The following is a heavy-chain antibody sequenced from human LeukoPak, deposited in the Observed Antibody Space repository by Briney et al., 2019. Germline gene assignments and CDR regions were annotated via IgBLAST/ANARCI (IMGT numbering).Heavy chain of an antibody. CDR1: GFIFSSYA. V-gene: IGHV3-23*01. D-gene: IGHD5-12*01. CDR3: AKGGYSGYDSGYFDY. CDR2: ISTTGGNT. J-gene: IGHJ4*02. Sequence: GGSLRLSCTASGFIFSSYAMTWVRQAPGKDLEWVSGISTTGGNTYYADSVKGRLTISRDNSKNTLYLQMNSLRAEDTAVYYCAKGGYSGYDSGYFDYWGQGTLVTVSS.